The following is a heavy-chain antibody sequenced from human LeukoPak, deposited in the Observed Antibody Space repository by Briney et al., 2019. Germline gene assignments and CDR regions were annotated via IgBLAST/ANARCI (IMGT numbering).Heavy chain of an antibody. D-gene: IGHD2-2*01. Sequence: PSETLSLTCTVSGGSISSSSYYWGWIRQPPGQGLEWIGSIYYSGSTYYNPSLKSRVTISVDTSKNQFSLKLSSVTAADTAVYYCARKNGEIVVVPAATMHFDYWGQGTLVTVSS. CDR2: IYYSGST. CDR1: GGSISSSSYY. V-gene: IGHV4-39*01. J-gene: IGHJ4*02. CDR3: ARKNGEIVVVPAATMHFDY.